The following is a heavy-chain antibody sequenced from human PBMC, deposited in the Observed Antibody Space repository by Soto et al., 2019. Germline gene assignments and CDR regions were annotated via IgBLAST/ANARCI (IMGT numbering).Heavy chain of an antibody. J-gene: IGHJ4*02. CDR1: GGSISSGGYY. CDR2: IYYSGST. Sequence: QVQLQESGPGLVKPSQTLSLTCTVSGGSISSGGYYWSWIRQHPGKGLEWIGYIYYSGSTYYNPSRNSRVTISVDTSKTQFSLKLSSVTAADAAVYYCARDTGDWGLTWGQGTLVTVSS. D-gene: IGHD7-27*01. V-gene: IGHV4-31*03. CDR3: ARDTGDWGLT.